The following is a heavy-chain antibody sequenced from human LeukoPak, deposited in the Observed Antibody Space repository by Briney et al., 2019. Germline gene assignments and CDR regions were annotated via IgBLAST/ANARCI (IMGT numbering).Heavy chain of an antibody. V-gene: IGHV4-61*02. CDR3: ARGASGYPFDY. D-gene: IGHD3-22*01. CDR1: GGSISSGSYY. CDR2: IYTSGST. J-gene: IGHJ4*02. Sequence: SQTLSLTCTVSGGSISSGSYYWSWIRQPAGKGLEWIGRIYTSGSTNYNPSLKSRVTISVDTSKNQFSLKLSSVTAAATAVYCCARGASGYPFDYWGQGTLVTVSS.